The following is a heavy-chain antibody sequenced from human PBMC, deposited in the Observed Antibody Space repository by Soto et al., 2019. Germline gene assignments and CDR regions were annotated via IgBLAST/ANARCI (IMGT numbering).Heavy chain of an antibody. D-gene: IGHD2-15*01. V-gene: IGHV3-33*01. CDR3: ARGDIVVVAATLPFDI. CDR1: GFTFSSYG. Sequence: QVQLVESGGGVVQPGRSLRLSCAASGFTFSSYGMHWVRQAPGKGLEWVAVIWYDGSNKYYADSVKGRFTISRDNSKNTLYLQMNSLIAEDTAVYYCARGDIVVVAATLPFDIWGQGTMVTVSS. J-gene: IGHJ3*02. CDR2: IWYDGSNK.